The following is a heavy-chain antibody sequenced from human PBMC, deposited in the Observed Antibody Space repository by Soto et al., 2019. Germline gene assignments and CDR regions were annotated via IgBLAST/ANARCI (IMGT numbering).Heavy chain of an antibody. CDR2: IYYSGST. V-gene: IGHV4-39*01. J-gene: IGHJ4*02. CDR3: ARLHGIEGDY. Sequence: QLQLQESGPGLVKPSETLSLTCTVSGGSISSSRYYWGWIRQPPGKGLEWIGSIYYSGSTYYNPSLKSQVTISVDTSKNQFSLKLSSVTAADTAVYYCARLHGIEGDYWGQGTLVTVSS. CDR1: GGSISSSRYY.